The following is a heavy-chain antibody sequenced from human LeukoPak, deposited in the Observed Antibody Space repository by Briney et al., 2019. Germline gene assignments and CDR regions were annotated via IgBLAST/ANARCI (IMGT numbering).Heavy chain of an antibody. D-gene: IGHD3-10*01. J-gene: IGHJ4*02. Sequence: SGPTLVNPTQTLTLTCTFSGFSLSTSGVGVGWIRQPPGKALEWLALSYWDDDKRYSPSLESRLTLTKDTIKNQVVLNMTNMYSVDTATYYCAGGSGRTFDYWGQGTLVTVSS. CDR1: GFSLSTSGVG. CDR2: SYWDDDK. V-gene: IGHV2-5*02. CDR3: AGGSGRTFDY.